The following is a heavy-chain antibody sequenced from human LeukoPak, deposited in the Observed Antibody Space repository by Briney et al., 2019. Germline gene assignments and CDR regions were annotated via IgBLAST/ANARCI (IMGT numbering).Heavy chain of an antibody. CDR3: ARGRYGGYFDC. J-gene: IGHJ4*02. Sequence: PSDTLSLTCIVSGGSITSDYWSWIRQPPGKGLEWIGYIENSGRTEYNPSLMSRITISVDTSKIQFSLMLSPVTAADTAVYYCARGRYGGYFDCWGQGTLVTVSS. CDR2: IENSGRT. V-gene: IGHV4-59*07. CDR1: GGSITSDY. D-gene: IGHD4-23*01.